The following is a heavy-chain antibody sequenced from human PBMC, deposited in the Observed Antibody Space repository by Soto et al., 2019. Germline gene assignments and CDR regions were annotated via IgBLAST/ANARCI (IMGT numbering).Heavy chain of an antibody. CDR1: GGSISSGDYY. CDR3: ARDSNAYCISTSCYGRWFDP. Sequence: QVQLQESGPGLVKPSQTLSLTCTVSGGSISSGDYYWSWIRQPPGKGLEWIGYIYYSGSTYYNPSLKSRVTISVDTSKNQFSLKLSSVTAADTAVYYCARDSNAYCISTSCYGRWFDPWGQGTLVTVSS. V-gene: IGHV4-30-4*01. CDR2: IYYSGST. J-gene: IGHJ5*02. D-gene: IGHD2-2*01.